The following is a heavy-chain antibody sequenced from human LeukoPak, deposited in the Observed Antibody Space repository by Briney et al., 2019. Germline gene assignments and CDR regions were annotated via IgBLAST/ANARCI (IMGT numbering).Heavy chain of an antibody. CDR2: ISYDGSNK. J-gene: IGHJ4*02. CDR1: GFTFSSYA. Sequence: GGSLRLSCAASGFTFSSYAMHWVRQAPGKGLEWVAVISYDGSNKYYADSVKGRFTISRDNSKNTLYLQMNSLRAEDTAVYYCARGAAADPLGGYWGQGTLVTVSS. CDR3: ARGAAADPLGGY. V-gene: IGHV3-30-3*01. D-gene: IGHD6-13*01.